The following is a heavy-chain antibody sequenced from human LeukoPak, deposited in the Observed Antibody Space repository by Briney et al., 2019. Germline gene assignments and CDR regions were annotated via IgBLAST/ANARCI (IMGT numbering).Heavy chain of an antibody. J-gene: IGHJ4*02. Sequence: SETLSLTCTVSGGSISSYYWDWIRQPPGKGLEWIGEINQGGNTNYNPSLKGRVTISVDTSRNQFSLNLNSVTAADTAMYSCARGSHGVGTDYWGQGTLVTVSS. D-gene: IGHD1-1*01. CDR3: ARGSHGVGTDY. CDR1: GGSISSYY. CDR2: INQGGNT. V-gene: IGHV4-34*01.